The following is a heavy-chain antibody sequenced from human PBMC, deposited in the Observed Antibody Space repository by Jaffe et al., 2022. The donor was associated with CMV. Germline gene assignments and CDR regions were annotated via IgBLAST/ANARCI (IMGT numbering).Heavy chain of an antibody. CDR3: AKDLDMTTVTTPYFDY. CDR2: ISGSGGST. D-gene: IGHD4-17*01. J-gene: IGHJ4*02. V-gene: IGHV3-23*04. CDR1: GFTFSSYA. Sequence: EVQLVESGGGLVQPGGSLRLSCAGSGFTFSSYAMSWVRQAPGKGLEWVSGISGSGGSTYYADSVKGRFTISRDNSKNTLYLQMISLRAEDTAIYFCAKDLDMTTVTTPYFDYWGQGTLVTVSS.